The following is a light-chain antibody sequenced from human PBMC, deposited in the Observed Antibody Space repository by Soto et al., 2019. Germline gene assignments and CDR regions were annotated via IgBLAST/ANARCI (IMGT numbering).Light chain of an antibody. CDR3: CSYAGSSTLGV. CDR2: EVS. CDR1: SSDVGSYNL. J-gene: IGLJ2*01. Sequence: QSALTQPASVSGSPGQSITISCTGTSSDVGSYNLVSWYQQHPGKAPKLMIYEVSKRPSGVSNRFSGSESGNTASLTISGLQAEDEADYYCCSYAGSSTLGVFGGRTKLTVL. V-gene: IGLV2-23*02.